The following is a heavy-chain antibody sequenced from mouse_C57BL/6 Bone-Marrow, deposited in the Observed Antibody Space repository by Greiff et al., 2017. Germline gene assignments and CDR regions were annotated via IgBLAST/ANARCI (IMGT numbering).Heavy chain of an antibody. D-gene: IGHD2-3*01. V-gene: IGHV1-7*01. CDR1: GYTFTSYW. J-gene: IGHJ3*01. CDR3: ASGYYPPWFAY. Sequence: LVESGAELAKPGASVKLSCKASGYTFTSYWMHWVKQRPGQGLEWIGYINPSSGYTKYNQKFKDKATLTADKSSSTAYMQLSSLTYEDSAVXYCASGYYPPWFAYWGQGTLVTVSA. CDR2: INPSSGYT.